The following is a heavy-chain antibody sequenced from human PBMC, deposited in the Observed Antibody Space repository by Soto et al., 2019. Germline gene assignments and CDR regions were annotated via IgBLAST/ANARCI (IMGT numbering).Heavy chain of an antibody. V-gene: IGHV1-18*04. J-gene: IGHJ6*02. Sequence: GASVKVSCKASGYTFTSCGISWVRQAPGQGREGMGWISAYNGNTNYAQKLQGRVTMTTDTSTSTAYMELRSLRSDDTAVYYCARGYCSGGSCRNYYYYGMDVWGQGTTVTVSS. CDR3: ARGYCSGGSCRNYYYYGMDV. CDR1: GYTFTSCG. D-gene: IGHD2-15*01. CDR2: ISAYNGNT.